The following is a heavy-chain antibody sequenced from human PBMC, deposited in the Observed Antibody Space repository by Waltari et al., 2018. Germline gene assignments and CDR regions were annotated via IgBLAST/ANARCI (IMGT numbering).Heavy chain of an antibody. CDR3: ATGIVVVPAANRGYAFDI. J-gene: IGHJ3*02. CDR1: GYTFTGHY. Sequence: QVQLVQSGAEVKKPGASVKVSCKASGYTFTGHYLHWVRQAPGQGVEWMGWINPNSGGTIYAKNFQGRVTMTRDTSISTAYMELSRLRSDDTALYYCATGIVVVPAANRGYAFDIWGQGTMVTVSS. CDR2: INPNSGGT. D-gene: IGHD2-2*01. V-gene: IGHV1-2*02.